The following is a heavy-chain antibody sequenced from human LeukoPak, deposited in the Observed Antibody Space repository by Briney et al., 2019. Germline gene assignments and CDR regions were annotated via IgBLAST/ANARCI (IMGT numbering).Heavy chain of an antibody. CDR1: GFTFSSYE. D-gene: IGHD3-16*02. CDR2: ISSSGSTI. CDR3: ARVGDYDYVWGSYRFYGMDV. J-gene: IGHJ6*04. Sequence: PGGSLRLSCAASGFTFSSYEMNWVRQAPGKGLEWVSYISSSGSTIYYADSVKGRFTISRDNAKNSLYLQMNSLRAEDTAVYYCARVGDYDYVWGSYRFYGMDVWGKGTTVTVSS. V-gene: IGHV3-48*03.